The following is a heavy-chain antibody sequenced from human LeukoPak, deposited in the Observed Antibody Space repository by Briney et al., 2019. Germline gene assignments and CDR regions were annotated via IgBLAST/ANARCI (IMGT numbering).Heavy chain of an antibody. CDR1: GGSLSSYY. Sequence: SETLSLTCTVAGGSLSSYYWSWIRQPPGEGLEWIGYIYYSGSTNYNPSLKSRVTISVDTSKNQFSLKLSAVTAADTAVYYCARVRDAFDIWGQGTMVTVSS. CDR3: ARVRDAFDI. V-gene: IGHV4-59*01. J-gene: IGHJ3*02. CDR2: IYYSGST.